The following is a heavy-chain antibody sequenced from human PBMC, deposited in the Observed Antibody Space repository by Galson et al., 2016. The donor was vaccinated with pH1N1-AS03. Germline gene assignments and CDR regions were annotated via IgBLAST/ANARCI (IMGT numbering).Heavy chain of an antibody. Sequence: QSGAEVKKPGESLKISCQGSGYRFPTSWIGWVRQMPGKGLQWMGIIFPGDSDVRYNPSFQGQVTISADKSINTAYLQWSSLKDSDTAIYYCARHASPTILSYHFDFWGRGTLVTVSS. CDR1: GYRFPTSW. V-gene: IGHV5-51*01. CDR3: ARHASPTILSYHFDF. D-gene: IGHD1-26*01. J-gene: IGHJ4*02. CDR2: IFPGDSDV.